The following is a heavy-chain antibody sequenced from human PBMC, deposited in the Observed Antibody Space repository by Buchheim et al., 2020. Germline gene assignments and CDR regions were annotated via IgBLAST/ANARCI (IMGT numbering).Heavy chain of an antibody. V-gene: IGHV3-30*03. CDR2: ISYDGSNK. J-gene: IGHJ5*02. CDR3: ARDSSSWSLNP. Sequence: QVQLVESGGGVVQPGRSLRLSCAASGFTFSSYGMHWVRQAPGKGLEWVAVISYDGSNKYYADSVKGRFTISRDNSKNTLYLQMNSLRAEDTAVYYCARDSSSWSLNPWGQGTL. CDR1: GFTFSSYG. D-gene: IGHD6-13*01.